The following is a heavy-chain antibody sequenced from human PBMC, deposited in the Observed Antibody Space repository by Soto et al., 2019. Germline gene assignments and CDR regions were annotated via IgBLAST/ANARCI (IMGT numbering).Heavy chain of an antibody. CDR2: ISGSGGST. J-gene: IGHJ4*02. Sequence: GGSLRLSCAASGFTFSSYAMSWVRQAPGKGLEWVSAISGSGGSTYYADSVKGRFTISRDNSKNTLYLQMNSLRAEDSAVYYWAKEVGGEVDYYFDYWGQGTLVTVSS. D-gene: IGHD3-16*01. V-gene: IGHV3-23*01. CDR3: AKEVGGEVDYYFDY. CDR1: GFTFSSYA.